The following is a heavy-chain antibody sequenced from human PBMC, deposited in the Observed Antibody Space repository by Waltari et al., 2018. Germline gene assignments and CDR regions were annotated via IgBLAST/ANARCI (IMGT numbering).Heavy chain of an antibody. CDR1: GGSISSYY. D-gene: IGHD2-2*02. J-gene: IGHJ2*01. Sequence: QVQLQESGPGLVKPSETLSLTCTVSGGSISSYYWSWIRQPAGKGLEWIGRIYTSGSTNYNPSLKSRVTMSVDTSKNQFSLKLSSVTAADTAVYYCARGYCSSTSCYTGLSIWYFDLWGRGTLVTVSS. CDR3: ARGYCSSTSCYTGLSIWYFDL. CDR2: IYTSGST. V-gene: IGHV4-4*07.